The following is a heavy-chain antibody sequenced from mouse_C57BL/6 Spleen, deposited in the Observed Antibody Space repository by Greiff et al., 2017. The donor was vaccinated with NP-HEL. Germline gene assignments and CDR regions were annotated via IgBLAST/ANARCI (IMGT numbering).Heavy chain of an antibody. J-gene: IGHJ4*01. V-gene: IGHV1-42*01. CDR2: INPSTGGT. CDR3: ARGGGFYAMDY. Sequence: EVQLQQSGPELVKPGASVKISCKASGYSFTGYYMNWVKQSPEKSLEWIGEINPSTGGTTYNQKFKAKATLTVDKSSSTAYMQLKSLTSEDSAVYYCARGGGFYAMDYWGQGTSVTVSS. CDR1: GYSFTGYY.